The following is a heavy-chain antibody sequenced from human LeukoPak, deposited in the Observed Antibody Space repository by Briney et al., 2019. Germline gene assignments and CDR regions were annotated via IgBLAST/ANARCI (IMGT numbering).Heavy chain of an antibody. CDR3: ARQYYDYVWGTHPYYFDY. V-gene: IGHV4-39*07. CDR2: VYYSGST. D-gene: IGHD3-16*01. Sequence: SETLSLTCTVSGGSISSSSYYWSWIRQPPGKGLEWIGSVYYSGSTYYNPSLKSRATISIDTSKNQFSLKLSSVTAADTAVYYCARQYYDYVWGTHPYYFDYWGQGTLVTVSS. J-gene: IGHJ4*02. CDR1: GGSISSSSYY.